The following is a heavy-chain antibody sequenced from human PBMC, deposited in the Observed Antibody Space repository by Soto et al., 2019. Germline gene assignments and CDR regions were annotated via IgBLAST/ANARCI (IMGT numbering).Heavy chain of an antibody. Sequence: SVKVSCKASGGTFSSYAISWVRQAPGQGLEWKGGIIPIFGTANYAQKFQGRVTITADESTSTAYMELSSLRSEDTAVYYCARDRHILTGYPTDHYYYYGMDVWGQGTTVTSP. V-gene: IGHV1-69*13. CDR2: IIPIFGTA. CDR1: GGTFSSYA. CDR3: ARDRHILTGYPTDHYYYYGMDV. D-gene: IGHD3-9*01. J-gene: IGHJ6*02.